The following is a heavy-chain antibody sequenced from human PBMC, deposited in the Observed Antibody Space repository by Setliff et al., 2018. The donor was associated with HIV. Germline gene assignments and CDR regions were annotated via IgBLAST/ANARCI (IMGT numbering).Heavy chain of an antibody. Sequence: TGGSLRLSCAASGFTFSNSWMHWVRQAPGKGLVWVSRINTEGSSATYADSVKGRFTNSRDNAKNTLYLQMDSRRAEDTAVYDCARGGANPSWFDSWGQGTLVTVSS. D-gene: IGHD3-16*01. CDR2: INTEGSSA. CDR3: ARGGANPSWFDS. CDR1: GFTFSNSW. J-gene: IGHJ5*01. V-gene: IGHV3-74*03.